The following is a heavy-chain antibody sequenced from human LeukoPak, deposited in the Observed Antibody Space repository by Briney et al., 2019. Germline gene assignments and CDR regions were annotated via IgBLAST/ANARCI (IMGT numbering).Heavy chain of an antibody. CDR3: ARDLYYYGSGNYVPGLPDF. J-gene: IGHJ4*02. CDR2: XXXXGKTI. D-gene: IGHD3-10*01. CDR1: GFTFRGXX. Sequence: GGFLRLSCAASGFTFRGXXXNWVRQAPGKGLEXXXXXXXXGKTIYYADSVKGRFTISRDDAKNFLYLQMDSLRAEDTAVYYCARDLYYYGSGNYVPGLPDFWGQGILVSVSS. V-gene: IGHV3-48*03.